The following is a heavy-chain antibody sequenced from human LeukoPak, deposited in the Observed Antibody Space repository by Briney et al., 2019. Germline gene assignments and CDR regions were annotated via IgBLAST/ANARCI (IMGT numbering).Heavy chain of an antibody. J-gene: IGHJ4*02. CDR3: ARLSVDTAMEGFDY. Sequence: SETLSLTCAVYGGSFSGYYWSWIRQPPGKGLEWIGEINHSGSTNYNPSLKSRVTISVDTSKNQFSLKLSSVTAADTAVYYCARLSVDTAMEGFDYWGQGTLVTVSS. D-gene: IGHD5-18*01. V-gene: IGHV4-34*01. CDR1: GGSFSGYY. CDR2: INHSGST.